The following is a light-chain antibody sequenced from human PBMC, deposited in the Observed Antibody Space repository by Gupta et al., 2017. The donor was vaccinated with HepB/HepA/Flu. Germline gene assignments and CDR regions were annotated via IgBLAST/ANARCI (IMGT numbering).Light chain of an antibody. CDR2: DAS. CDR1: QGIRNY. V-gene: IGKV1-27*01. J-gene: IGKJ4*01. Sequence: DIKMTQSPSSLSASVGDRVTITCRASQGIRNYLAWYQQRPGRVPKLLIFDASTLQSGVPSRFSGSGSGTDFTLTISSLQAEDVATYYCQKYNSAPLTFGGGTKVEIK. CDR3: QKYNSAPLT.